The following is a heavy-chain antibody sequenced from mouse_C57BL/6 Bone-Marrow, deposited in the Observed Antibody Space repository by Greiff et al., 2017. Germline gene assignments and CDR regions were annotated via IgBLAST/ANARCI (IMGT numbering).Heavy chain of an antibody. J-gene: IGHJ3*01. CDR3: TRANWEGVFAY. CDR1: GFTFSDYR. Sequence: DVKLVESGGGLVQPGGSMKLSCAASGFTFSDYRMARVHQSTENGVEWFAEIRNKASNYATYYVESVNGMFTISRDDSKSSVYLQMNSLRAEDTGLYDCTRANWEGVFAYWGEGTLVTESA. D-gene: IGHD4-1*01. CDR2: IRNKASNYAT. V-gene: IGHV6-5*01.